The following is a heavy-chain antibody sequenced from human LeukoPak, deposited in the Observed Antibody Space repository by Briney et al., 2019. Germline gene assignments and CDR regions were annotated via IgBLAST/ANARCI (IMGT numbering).Heavy chain of an antibody. CDR1: GDSISSSNYY. D-gene: IGHD1-7*01. CDR2: IYYSGST. V-gene: IGHV4-39*07. CDR3: ARVSRTFYYYYYMDV. Sequence: SETLSLTCTVSGDSISSSNYYWGWIRQPPGKGLEWIGNIYYSGSTYYNPSLKSRVTISVDTSKNQFSLKLSSVTAADTAVYYCARVSRTFYYYYYMDVWGKGTTVTVSS. J-gene: IGHJ6*03.